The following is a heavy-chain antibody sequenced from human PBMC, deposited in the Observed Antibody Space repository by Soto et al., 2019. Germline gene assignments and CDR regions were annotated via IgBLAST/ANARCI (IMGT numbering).Heavy chain of an antibody. D-gene: IGHD1-1*01. V-gene: IGHV1-18*03. J-gene: IGHJ4*02. CDR1: GYAFTTYG. CDR3: ARGRYGDY. Sequence: QVHLVQSGAEVKKPGASVKVSCQGSGYAFTTYGINWVRQAPGQGLEWMGWISAHNGNTNYAQKLQGRVTVNRDTSTSTAYMALRSLRYHDMAVYYCARGRYGDYWGQGALVTVSS. CDR2: ISAHNGNT.